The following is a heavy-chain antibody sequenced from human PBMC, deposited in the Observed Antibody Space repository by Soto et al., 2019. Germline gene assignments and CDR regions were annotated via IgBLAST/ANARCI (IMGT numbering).Heavy chain of an antibody. CDR1: GFTFSNHG. V-gene: IGHV3-33*01. Sequence: QVQSVEFGGGVVQPGTSLRLSCAVSGFTFSNHGMHWVRQAPGKGLEWVAFISYDGRNKDYADSLQGRFTISRDNFKDTLFLQMNTLRGDDTAVYYCARDRGWSRSHYFDTWGQGTRVTVSS. J-gene: IGHJ4*02. D-gene: IGHD2-15*01. CDR3: ARDRGWSRSHYFDT. CDR2: ISYDGRNK.